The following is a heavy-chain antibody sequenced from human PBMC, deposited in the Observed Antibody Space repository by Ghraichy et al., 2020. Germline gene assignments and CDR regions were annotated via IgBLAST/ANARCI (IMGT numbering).Heavy chain of an antibody. D-gene: IGHD3-22*01. V-gene: IGHV4-59*01. J-gene: IGHJ4*02. CDR1: GGSISSYY. CDR2: IYYSGST. CDR3: ARVYYYDSSGYYTPVLDY. Sequence: SETLSHTCTVSGGSISSYYWSWIRQPPGKGLEWIGYIYYSGSTNYNPSLKSRVTISVDTSKNQFSLKLSSVTAADTAVYYCARVYYYDSSGYYTPVLDYWGQGTLVTVSS.